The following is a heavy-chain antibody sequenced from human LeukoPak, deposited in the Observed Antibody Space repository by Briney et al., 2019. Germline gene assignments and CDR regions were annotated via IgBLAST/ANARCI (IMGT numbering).Heavy chain of an antibody. D-gene: IGHD6-6*01. J-gene: IGHJ3*02. CDR3: GRVGGRSKAAKGDAFDI. CDR2: ISSVSTYM. Sequence: PGGSLRLSCAASGFTFSSYSMNWVRQAPGKGLEWVSSISSVSTYMYYADSVKGRFTISRDNAQNSMYLQMNSLRAEDPAVYYCGRVGGRSKAAKGDAFDIWGQGTMVTVSS. V-gene: IGHV3-21*01. CDR1: GFTFSSYS.